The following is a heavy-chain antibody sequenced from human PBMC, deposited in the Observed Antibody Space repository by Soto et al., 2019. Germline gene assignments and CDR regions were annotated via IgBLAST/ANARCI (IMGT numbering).Heavy chain of an antibody. CDR3: VRGGHGSGSYLGSY. J-gene: IGHJ4*02. CDR1: GFTFTTYW. CDR2: IRQDGGAQ. D-gene: IGHD3-10*01. Sequence: EVQLVESGGGLAQPGGSLRLSCVASGFTFTTYWMSWVRQAPGKGLEWVANIRQDGGAQYYVDSVKGRFTISRDNAKNSVCLQMDSLRAEDTAVYYCVRGGHGSGSYLGSYWGQGILVTVSS. V-gene: IGHV3-7*03.